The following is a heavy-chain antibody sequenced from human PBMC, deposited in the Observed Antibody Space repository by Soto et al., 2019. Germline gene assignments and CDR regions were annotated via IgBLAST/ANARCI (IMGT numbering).Heavy chain of an antibody. CDR1: GGTFSSYA. Sequence: GASVKVSCKASGGTFSSYAISWVRQAPGQGLEWMGGIIPIFGTANYAQKFQGRVTITADESTSTAYMELSSLRSEDTAVYYCARDHITMVRGAPRSAFDIWGQGTMVTVSS. D-gene: IGHD3-10*01. J-gene: IGHJ3*02. V-gene: IGHV1-69*13. CDR2: IIPIFGTA. CDR3: ARDHITMVRGAPRSAFDI.